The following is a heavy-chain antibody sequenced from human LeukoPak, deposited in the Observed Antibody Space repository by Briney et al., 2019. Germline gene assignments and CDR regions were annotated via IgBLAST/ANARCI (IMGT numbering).Heavy chain of an antibody. D-gene: IGHD7-27*01. Sequence: GALRLSCSASGFTFSHFWMSWVRQAPGKGLEWVATIKQDGSEKSYVDSVKGRFTISRDNAKNSLYLQMDSLRAEDTAVYYCARGSTGVYYYYGMDVWGQGTTVTVSS. CDR3: ARGSTGVYYYYGMDV. J-gene: IGHJ6*02. V-gene: IGHV3-7*03. CDR2: IKQDGSEK. CDR1: GFTFSHFW.